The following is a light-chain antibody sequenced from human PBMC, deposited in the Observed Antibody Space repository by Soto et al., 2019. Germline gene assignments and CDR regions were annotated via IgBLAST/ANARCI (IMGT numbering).Light chain of an antibody. CDR2: DVS. CDR3: SSYTSSSTPYV. V-gene: IGLV2-14*01. CDR1: SSDIGDYNY. Sequence: QSVLTQPASVSGAPGQSIAISCTGTSSDIGDYNYVSWYQQHPVKAPKLIIYDVSNRPSGVSDRFSGSKSGNTASLTISGLQAEDEAHYYCSSYTSSSTPYVFGTGTKVTV. J-gene: IGLJ1*01.